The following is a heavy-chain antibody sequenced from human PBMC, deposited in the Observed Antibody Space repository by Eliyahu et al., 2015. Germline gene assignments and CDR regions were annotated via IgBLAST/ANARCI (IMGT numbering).Heavy chain of an antibody. V-gene: IGHV3-9*01. D-gene: IGHD2-15*01. CDR2: ITWNSANI. Sequence: EVQLVESGGGLVQPGRSLRLSCXASGFTFDDYAMPWVRQAPGKGPEWVSGITWNSANIDYADSVKGRFIISRDNANKSLYLQMNSLRREDTALYYCAKGKAAXTFDYWGQGTLVTVSS. J-gene: IGHJ4*02. CDR3: AKGKAAXTFDY. CDR1: GFTFDDYA.